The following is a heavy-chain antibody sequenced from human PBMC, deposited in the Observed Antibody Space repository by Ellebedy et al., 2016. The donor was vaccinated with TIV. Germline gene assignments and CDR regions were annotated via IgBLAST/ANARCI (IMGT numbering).Heavy chain of an antibody. CDR3: ARWGSTLEAFDI. V-gene: IGHV4-59*01. CDR1: GVSISSYY. D-gene: IGHD1-1*01. CDR2: FYHTGAS. Sequence: SETLSLXXSVSGVSISSYYWNWIRQPPGKGLEWIGYFYHTGASKYNPSLKSRVTMSVDTSKNQFSLKLNSVTAADTAVYYCARWGSTLEAFDIWGLGTMVTVSS. J-gene: IGHJ3*02.